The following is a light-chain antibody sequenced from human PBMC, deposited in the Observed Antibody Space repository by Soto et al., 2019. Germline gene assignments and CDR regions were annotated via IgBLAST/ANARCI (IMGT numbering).Light chain of an antibody. V-gene: IGKV3-15*01. CDR1: QTISDN. Sequence: EIVMTQSPATLSVSPGERVTLSCRASQTISDNLAWFQQKSGQAPRLLIYGAFKRATGVPDRFSGSGSGTEFTLTISSLQTEDSAVYYCQQYHNWPPQYTFGQGTKLQIK. CDR3: QQYHNWPPQYT. J-gene: IGKJ2*01. CDR2: GAF.